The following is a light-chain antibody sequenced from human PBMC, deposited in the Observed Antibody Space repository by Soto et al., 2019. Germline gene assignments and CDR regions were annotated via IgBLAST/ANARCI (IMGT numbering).Light chain of an antibody. CDR1: SSYVGAYNY. CDR2: EVT. Sequence: SALTQPASVSGSPGHSVTISCTGTSSYVGAYNYVSWYQHHPGKVPKLLIYEVTNLPSGVSDRFSGSKSGNTASLTISGLQAEDEADYYCSSKRDSSTLFVFGTGTKVTVL. J-gene: IGLJ1*01. V-gene: IGLV2-14*01. CDR3: SSKRDSSTLFV.